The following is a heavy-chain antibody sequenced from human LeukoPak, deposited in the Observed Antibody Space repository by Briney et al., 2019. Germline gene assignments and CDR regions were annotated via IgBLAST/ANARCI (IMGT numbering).Heavy chain of an antibody. CDR1: GYRFTSYA. CDR3: AIVGYNSDWYKRVLDY. J-gene: IGHJ4*02. D-gene: IGHD6-19*01. CDR2: INTNSGKA. Sequence: ASVKVSCKTSGYRFTSYAINWVRQAPGQGLEWMGWINTNSGKAIYAQDFTGRFVFSLDTSVSTAYLQISSLKAEDTAVYYCAIVGYNSDWYKRVLDYWGQGTLVTVSS. V-gene: IGHV7-4-1*02.